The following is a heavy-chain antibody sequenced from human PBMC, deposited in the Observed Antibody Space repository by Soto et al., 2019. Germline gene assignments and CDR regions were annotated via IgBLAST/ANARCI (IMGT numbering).Heavy chain of an antibody. CDR2: INAGNGNT. D-gene: IGHD2-15*01. V-gene: IGHV1-3*01. CDR1: GYTFTSYA. J-gene: IGHJ4*02. CDR3: ARALGVVTDDY. Sequence: QVQLVQSGSEVKKPGASVKVSCKASGYTFTSYAMHWVRQAPGQRLEWMGWINAGNGNTKYSQKFQGRVTITRDTSATTAYMELSSLRSEDTAVYYCARALGVVTDDYWGQGTLVTVSS.